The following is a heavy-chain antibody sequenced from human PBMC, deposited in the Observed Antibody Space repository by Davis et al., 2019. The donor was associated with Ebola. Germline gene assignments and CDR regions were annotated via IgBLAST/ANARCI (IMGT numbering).Heavy chain of an antibody. J-gene: IGHJ3*02. D-gene: IGHD1-26*01. CDR1: GFTFDEYS. V-gene: IGHV3-43*01. CDR2: ISWDGGST. CDR3: ARDPPSLGGALDI. Sequence: PGGSLRLSCAASGFTFDEYSMHSSREAPGKGLEWVSLISWDGGSTYYADSVKGRFTISRDNAKNSLFLQMNSLRDEDTAVYYCARDPPSLGGALDIWGQGTLVTISS.